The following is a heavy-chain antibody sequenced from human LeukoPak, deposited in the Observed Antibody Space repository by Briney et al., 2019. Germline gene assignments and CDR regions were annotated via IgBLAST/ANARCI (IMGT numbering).Heavy chain of an antibody. CDR2: IYRSGST. CDR1: GYSTSSGYY. V-gene: IGHV4-38-2*02. J-gene: IGHJ4*02. CDR3: ARVLAVAGTKQFDY. D-gene: IGHD6-19*01. Sequence: SETLSLICTVSGYSTSSGYYWGWIRQPPGKGLEWIGSIYRSGSTYYNPSLKSQLTISVDTSKNQFSLKLSSVTAADTAVYYCARVLAVAGTKQFDYWGQGTLVTVSS.